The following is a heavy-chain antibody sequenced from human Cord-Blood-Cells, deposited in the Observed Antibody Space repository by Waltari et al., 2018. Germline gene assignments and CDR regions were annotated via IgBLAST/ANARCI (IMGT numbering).Heavy chain of an antibody. J-gene: IGHJ5*02. V-gene: IGHV3-9*01. CDR3: EKGGHDSWYWFDP. D-gene: IGHD6-13*01. CDR2: ISWNSGSI. Sequence: LELVSGISWNSGSIGYSDSVKGRFTISRDNAKNSLYLQMNSLRAEDTALYYCEKGGHDSWYWFDPWGQGTLVTVSS.